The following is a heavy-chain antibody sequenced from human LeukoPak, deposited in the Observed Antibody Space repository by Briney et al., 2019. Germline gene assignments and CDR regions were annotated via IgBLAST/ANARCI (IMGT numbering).Heavy chain of an antibody. CDR2: IYHSGST. Sequence: GXSXXXGAYXGXWVRQPPGKGLEWVGYIYHSGSTYYNPSLKSRVTISVDRSKNQFSLKLSSVTAADTAVYYCARALNTNAIDYWGQGTLVTVSS. CDR1: GXSXXXGAYX. D-gene: IGHD2-2*01. V-gene: IGHV4-30-2*01. J-gene: IGHJ4*02. CDR3: ARALNTNAIDY.